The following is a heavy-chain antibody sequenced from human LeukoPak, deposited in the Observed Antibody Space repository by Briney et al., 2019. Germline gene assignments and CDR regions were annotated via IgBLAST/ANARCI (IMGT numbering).Heavy chain of an antibody. V-gene: IGHV1-2*02. D-gene: IGHD6-6*01. CDR1: GYTFTGYY. CDR2: INPNSGGT. CDR3: ARALDSSSWFDP. J-gene: IGHJ5*02. Sequence: ASLKVSCKASGYTFTGYYMHWVRQAPGQGLEWMGWINPNSGGTNYAQKFQGRVTMTRDTSIGTAYMELSRLRSDDTAVYYCARALDSSSWFDPWGRGTLVTVSS.